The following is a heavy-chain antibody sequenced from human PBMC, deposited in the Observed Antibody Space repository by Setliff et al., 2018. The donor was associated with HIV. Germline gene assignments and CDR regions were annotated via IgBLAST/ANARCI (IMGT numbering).Heavy chain of an antibody. V-gene: IGHV4-39*01. CDR3: ARTRAPYFFDF. J-gene: IGHJ4*02. Sequence: SETLSLTCTVSGGSIGIRSYFWGWIRQPPGKGLEWIGSVYSSGSTYYNPSLKSRVTVSVDTSKDQFSLRLSSVTVADTAVYFCARTRAPYFFDFWGQGAQVTVSS. D-gene: IGHD1-26*01. CDR2: VYSSGST. CDR1: GGSIGIRSYF.